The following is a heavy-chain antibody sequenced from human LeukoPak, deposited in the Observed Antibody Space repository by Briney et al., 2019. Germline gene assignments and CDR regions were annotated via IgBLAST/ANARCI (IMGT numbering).Heavy chain of an antibody. J-gene: IGHJ5*02. Sequence: SETLSLTCTVSGGSISSYYWSWIRQPAEKGLEWIGRIYTSGSTNYNPSLKSRVTMSVDTSKNQFSLKLSSVTAADTAVYYCARVNILTGYSRFDPWGQGTLVTVSS. CDR2: IYTSGST. D-gene: IGHD3-9*01. CDR3: ARVNILTGYSRFDP. V-gene: IGHV4-4*07. CDR1: GGSISSYY.